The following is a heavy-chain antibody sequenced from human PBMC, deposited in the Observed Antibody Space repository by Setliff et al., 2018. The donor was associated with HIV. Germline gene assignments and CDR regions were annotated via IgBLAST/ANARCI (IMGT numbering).Heavy chain of an antibody. V-gene: IGHV3-74*01. D-gene: IGHD3-3*01. CDR2: VYSAGTTT. CDR3: TTTLRTRNFWSGYSVLSDY. CDR1: GFSFSDFW. J-gene: IGHJ4*01. Sequence: GGSLRLSCAASGFSFSDFWMHWVRQVPGKGLAWVSRVYSAGTTTTYADSVKGRFTISRDNGKNTLYLQMNSLKTEDTAVYYCTTTLRTRNFWSGYSVLSDYWGQGTLVTVSS.